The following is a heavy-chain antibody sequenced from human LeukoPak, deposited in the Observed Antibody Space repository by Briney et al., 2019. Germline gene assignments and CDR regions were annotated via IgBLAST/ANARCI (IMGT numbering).Heavy chain of an antibody. J-gene: IGHJ2*01. CDR2: VYYGGNT. D-gene: IGHD3-22*01. CDR3: ARITMIVVKNHYWYFDL. CDR1: GGSITSSNYY. V-gene: IGHV4-39*07. Sequence: SETLSLTXTVSGGSITSSNYYWAWIRQPPGKGLEWIGSVYYGGNTYYNPSLRSRLTISVDTSKNQFSLKLSSVTAADTAVYYCARITMIVVKNHYWYFDLWGRGTLVTVSS.